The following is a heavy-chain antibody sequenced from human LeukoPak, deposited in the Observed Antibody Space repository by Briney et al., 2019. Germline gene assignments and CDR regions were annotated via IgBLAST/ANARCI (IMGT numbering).Heavy chain of an antibody. V-gene: IGHV3-20*04. CDR2: INWNGEST. CDR3: AELGITMIGGV. CDR1: GFTFDDYG. J-gene: IGHJ6*04. D-gene: IGHD3-10*02. Sequence: PGGSLRLSCAASGFTFDDYGMSWVRQAPGKGLEWVSGINWNGESTGYVDSVKGRFTISRDNAKNSLYLQMNSLRAEDTAVYYCAELGITMIGGVWGKGTTVTISS.